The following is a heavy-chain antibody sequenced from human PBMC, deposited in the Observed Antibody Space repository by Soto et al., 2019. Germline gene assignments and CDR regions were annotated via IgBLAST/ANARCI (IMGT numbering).Heavy chain of an antibody. CDR3: ATGQYYYDSSGYYYS. J-gene: IGHJ4*02. Sequence: QVQLVESGGGLVKPGGSLRLSCAASGFTFSDYYMSWIRQAPGKGLEWVSYISSSRSYTNYADSVKGRFTISRDNANNLLYLQMNSLRAEDTAVYYCATGQYYYDSSGYYYSWGQGTLVTVSS. CDR1: GFTFSDYY. D-gene: IGHD3-22*01. CDR2: ISSSRSYT. V-gene: IGHV3-11*05.